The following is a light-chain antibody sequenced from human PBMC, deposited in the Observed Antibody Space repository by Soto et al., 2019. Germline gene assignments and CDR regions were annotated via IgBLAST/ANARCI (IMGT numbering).Light chain of an antibody. V-gene: IGKV3-15*01. Sequence: EIVITQSPATLSVSPGERATLSCRARQNVRSNLAWYQQKPGQAPRLLIYAVSTRATGIPARFSGSGSGTEFTLTISSLQSEDFALYYCQVYNNWPPGLTFGGGTKVDIK. CDR2: AVS. CDR1: QNVRSN. CDR3: QVYNNWPPGLT. J-gene: IGKJ4*01.